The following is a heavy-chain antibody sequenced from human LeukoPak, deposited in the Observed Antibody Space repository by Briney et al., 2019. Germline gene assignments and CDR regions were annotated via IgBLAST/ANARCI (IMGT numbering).Heavy chain of an antibody. CDR2: ISSSSSYI. CDR3: ARAYGSSSSWLFLDYYMDV. V-gene: IGHV3-21*01. J-gene: IGHJ6*03. CDR1: GFTFSSYS. D-gene: IGHD6-13*01. Sequence: GGSLRLSCAASGFTFSSYSMNWVRQAPGKGLECVSSISSSSSYIYYADSVKGRFTISRDNAKNSLYLQMNSLRAEDTAVYYCARAYGSSSSWLFLDYYMDVWGKGTTVTVSS.